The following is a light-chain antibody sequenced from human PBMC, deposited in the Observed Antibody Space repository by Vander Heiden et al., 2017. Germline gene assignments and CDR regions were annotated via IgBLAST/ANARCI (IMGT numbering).Light chain of an antibody. CDR1: QSISSW. V-gene: IGKV1-5*01. J-gene: IGKJ1*01. CDR2: DAS. Sequence: DIQMTQSPSTLSASVGDRVTITCRASQSISSWLAWYQQKPGKAPKLLIYDASSLEGGVPSRFSGSGSGTEFTLTISSLQPDDLATYYCQQDNSYPGTFGQGTKVEIK. CDR3: QQDNSYPGT.